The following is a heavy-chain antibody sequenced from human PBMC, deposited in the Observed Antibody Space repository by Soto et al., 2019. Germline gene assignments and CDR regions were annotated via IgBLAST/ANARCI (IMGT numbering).Heavy chain of an antibody. J-gene: IGHJ4*02. V-gene: IGHV3-33*01. CDR1: GFTFSSYG. Sequence: QPGGSLRLSCAASGFTFSSYGMHWVRQAPGKGLEWVAVIWYDGSNKYYADSVKGRFTVSRDNSKNTLYLQMNSLRAEDTAVYYCAGIQGSGWLDYWGQGTLVTVSS. D-gene: IGHD6-19*01. CDR2: IWYDGSNK. CDR3: AGIQGSGWLDY.